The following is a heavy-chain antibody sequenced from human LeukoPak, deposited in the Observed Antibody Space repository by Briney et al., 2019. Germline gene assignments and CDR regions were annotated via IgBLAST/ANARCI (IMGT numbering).Heavy chain of an antibody. D-gene: IGHD5-18*01. CDR1: GGSFSGYY. V-gene: IGHV4-34*01. CDR2: INHRGRT. CDR3: ARGRAGRGYSYVIYYYYYMDV. J-gene: IGHJ6*03. Sequence: SETLSLTCAVYGGSFSGYYWSWIRPPPGTGLGWIGEINHRGRTNNNPSLKSRVTTPVAASTNQFSLKLSSVTAADTAVYYCARGRAGRGYSYVIYYYYYMDVWGKGTTVTVSS.